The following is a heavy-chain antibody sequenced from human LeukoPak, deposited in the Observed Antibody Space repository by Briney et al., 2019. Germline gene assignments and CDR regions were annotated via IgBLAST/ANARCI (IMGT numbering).Heavy chain of an antibody. CDR1: GGSISSSTYY. V-gene: IGHV4-39*07. D-gene: IGHD5-18*01. CDR2: IYYSGST. CDR3: ARLSKLGGYRKGFDY. J-gene: IGHJ4*02. Sequence: PSETLSLTCTVSGGSISSSTYYWGWIRQPPGKGLEWIGSIYYSGSTYYNPSLKSRVTISVDTSKNQFSLKLSSVTAADTAVYYCARLSKLGGYRKGFDYWGQGTLVTVSS.